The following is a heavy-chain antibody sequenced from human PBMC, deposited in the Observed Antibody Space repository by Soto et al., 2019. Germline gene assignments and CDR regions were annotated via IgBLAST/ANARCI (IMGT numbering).Heavy chain of an antibody. V-gene: IGHV1-69*13. Sequence: SVKVSCKASGYTFTGYYMHWVRQAPGQGLEWMGGIIPIFGTANYAQKFQGRVTITADESTSTAYMELSSLRSEDTAVYYCARFMGPAGMGCFSYGMDVWGQGTTVTVSS. CDR2: IIPIFGTA. CDR3: ARFMGPAGMGCFSYGMDV. D-gene: IGHD2-2*01. J-gene: IGHJ6*02. CDR1: GYTFTGYY.